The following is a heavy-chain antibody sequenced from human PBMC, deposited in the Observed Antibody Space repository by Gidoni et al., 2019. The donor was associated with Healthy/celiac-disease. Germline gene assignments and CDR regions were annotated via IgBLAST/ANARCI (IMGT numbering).Heavy chain of an antibody. CDR3: ARWLQSYFDY. V-gene: IGHV4-39*01. CDR1: ISSSSYY. D-gene: IGHD5-12*01. CDR2: IYYSGST. Sequence: ISSSSYYWGWIRQPPGKGLEWIGSIYYSGSTYYNPSLKSRVTISVDTSKNQFSLKLSSVTAADTAVYYCARWLQSYFDYWGQGTLVTVSS. J-gene: IGHJ4*02.